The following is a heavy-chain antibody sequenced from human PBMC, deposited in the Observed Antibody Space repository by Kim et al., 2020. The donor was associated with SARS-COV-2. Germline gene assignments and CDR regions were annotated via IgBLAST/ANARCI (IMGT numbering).Heavy chain of an antibody. J-gene: IGHJ4*02. V-gene: IGHV3-15*01. CDR3: TTDGGKLYSSSSFDY. CDR2: IKSKTDGGTT. Sequence: GGSLRLSCAASGFTFSNAWMSWVRQAPGKGLEWVGRIKSKTDGGTTDYAAPVKGRFTISRDDSKNTLYLQMTSLKTEDTAVYYCTTDGGKLYSSSSFDYWGQGTLVTVSS. CDR1: GFTFSNAW. D-gene: IGHD6-6*01.